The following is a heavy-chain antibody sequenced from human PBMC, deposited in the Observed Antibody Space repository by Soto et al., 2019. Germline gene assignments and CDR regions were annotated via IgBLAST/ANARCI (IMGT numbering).Heavy chain of an antibody. CDR3: ARDFYDSVGYTWFDS. CDR1: GDTSTSYY. D-gene: IGHD3-22*01. CDR2: IHNSGTS. V-gene: IGHV4-59*01. Sequence: TCTVSGDTSTSYYWGWIRQAPGKGLEWIGHIHNSGTSTHNPSLNGRVTISIDMSKKQFSLKLTSLTSADTAVYYCARDFYDSVGYTWFDSWSQGTLVTVSS. J-gene: IGHJ5*01.